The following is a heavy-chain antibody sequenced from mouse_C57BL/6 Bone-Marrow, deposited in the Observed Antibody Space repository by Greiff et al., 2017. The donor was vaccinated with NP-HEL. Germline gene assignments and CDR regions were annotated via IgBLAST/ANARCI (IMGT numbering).Heavy chain of an antibody. CDR3: ARDDYDEGTWFAY. Sequence: EVMLVESGGGLVKPGGSLKLSCAASGFTFSDYGMHWVRQAPETGLEWVAYISSGSSTIYYADTVKGRFTISRDNAKNTLFLQMTSLRSEDTAMYYCARDDYDEGTWFAYWGQGTLVTVSA. V-gene: IGHV5-17*01. D-gene: IGHD2-4*01. J-gene: IGHJ3*01. CDR2: ISSGSSTI. CDR1: GFTFSDYG.